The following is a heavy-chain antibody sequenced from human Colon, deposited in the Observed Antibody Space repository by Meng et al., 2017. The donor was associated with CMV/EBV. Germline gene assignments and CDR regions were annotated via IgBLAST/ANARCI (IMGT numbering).Heavy chain of an antibody. V-gene: IGHV1-18*01. CDR2: ISAGNGSA. CDR3: ARAGAAVTTHFDL. D-gene: IGHD4-17*01. Sequence: KVSGYEFGSYGIAWVRQVPEQGLAGVGWISAGNGSADYAQQFQSRVTVTTDTSTKTAYMELRGLKSDDSAVYYCARAGAAVTTHFDLWGQGTLVTVSS. J-gene: IGHJ4*02. CDR1: GYEFGSYG.